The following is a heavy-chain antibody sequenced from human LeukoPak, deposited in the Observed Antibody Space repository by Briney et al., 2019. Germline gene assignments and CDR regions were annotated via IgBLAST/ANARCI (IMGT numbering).Heavy chain of an antibody. CDR2: INPNSGGT. CDR3: ALCSGGSCFLFDY. J-gene: IGHJ4*02. D-gene: IGHD2-15*01. Sequence: ASVKVSCEASGYTFTGCYMHWVRQAPGQGLEWMGWINPNSGGTNYAQKFQGRVTMTRDTSISTAYMELSRLRSDDTAVYYCALCSGGSCFLFDYWGQGTLVTVSS. CDR1: GYTFTGCY. V-gene: IGHV1-2*02.